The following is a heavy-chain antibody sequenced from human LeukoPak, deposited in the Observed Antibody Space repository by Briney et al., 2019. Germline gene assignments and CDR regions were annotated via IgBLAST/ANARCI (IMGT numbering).Heavy chain of an antibody. Sequence: GGSLRLSCAASGFTFSSYAMHWVRQAPGKGLEWVAVISYDGSNKYYADSVKGRFTISRDNSKNTLYLQMNSLRAEDTAVYYSAKDRNTMIVVVRSPFDYWGQGTLVTVSS. CDR3: AKDRNTMIVVVRSPFDY. J-gene: IGHJ4*02. V-gene: IGHV3-30-3*01. CDR1: GFTFSSYA. CDR2: ISYDGSNK. D-gene: IGHD3-22*01.